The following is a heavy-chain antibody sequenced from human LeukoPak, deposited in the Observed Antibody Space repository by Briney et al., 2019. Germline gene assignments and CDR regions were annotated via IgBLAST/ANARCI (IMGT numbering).Heavy chain of an antibody. CDR3: AKDFGRLVVAASR. CDR1: GFTFSYFA. Sequence: PGESLRLSCAVSGFTFSYFAMTWVRQAPGKGLEWVSGLSPSGDSTYYADSAKGRFTISRDNSKSTVYLQMNRLRAEDTAVYYCAKDFGRLVVAASRWGQGTLVTVSS. J-gene: IGHJ4*02. D-gene: IGHD2-15*01. CDR2: LSPSGDST. V-gene: IGHV3-23*01.